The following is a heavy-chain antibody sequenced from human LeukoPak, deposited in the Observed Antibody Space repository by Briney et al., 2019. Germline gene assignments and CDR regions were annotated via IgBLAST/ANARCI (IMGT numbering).Heavy chain of an antibody. CDR1: GYTFTSYY. Sequence: GASVKVSCKASGYTFTSYYMHWVRQAPGQGLEWMGLIITSAGSTTYAQNFQGRVTLTRDTSTSTVYMELSSLRSEDTAVYYCARVGTPWTLLYYFDYWGQGTLVTVSS. V-gene: IGHV1-46*01. J-gene: IGHJ4*02. CDR2: IITSAGST. D-gene: IGHD2-21*01. CDR3: ARVGTPWTLLYYFDY.